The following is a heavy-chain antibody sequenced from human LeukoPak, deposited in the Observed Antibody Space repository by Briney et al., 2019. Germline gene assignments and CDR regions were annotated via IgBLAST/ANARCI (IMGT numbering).Heavy chain of an antibody. Sequence: GRSLRLSCAASGFTFSSYWMSWVRQAPGKGLEWVANIKQDGSEKYYVDSVKGRFTISRDNAKNSLYLQMKSLRAEDTAVYYCARVAAAGQYNWFDPWGQGALVTVSS. D-gene: IGHD6-13*01. CDR1: GFTFSSYW. J-gene: IGHJ5*02. CDR3: ARVAAAGQYNWFDP. V-gene: IGHV3-7*05. CDR2: IKQDGSEK.